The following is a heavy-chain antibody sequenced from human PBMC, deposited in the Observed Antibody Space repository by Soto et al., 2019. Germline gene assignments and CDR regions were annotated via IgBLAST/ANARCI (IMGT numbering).Heavy chain of an antibody. J-gene: IGHJ6*02. D-gene: IGHD1-1*01. CDR1: GFTFSSYG. Sequence: QVQLVESGGGVVQPGRSLRLSCAASGFTFSSYGMHWVRQAPGKGLEWVAVISYDGSNKYYADSVKGRFTISRDNSKNTLYLQMNSLRAEDTAVYYCAKAGTNLYYYGMDVWGQGTTVTVSS. CDR3: AKAGTNLYYYGMDV. V-gene: IGHV3-30*18. CDR2: ISYDGSNK.